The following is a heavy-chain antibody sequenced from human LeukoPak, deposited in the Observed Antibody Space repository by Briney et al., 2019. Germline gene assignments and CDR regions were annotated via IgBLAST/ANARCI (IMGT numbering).Heavy chain of an antibody. J-gene: IGHJ4*02. V-gene: IGHV4-39*07. CDR3: ARVASNYDFWSGYAAPRYFDY. CDR2: IYYSGST. D-gene: IGHD3-3*01. CDR1: GGSISSSSYY. Sequence: SETLSLTCTVSGGSISSSSYYWGWIRQPPGKGLEWIGSIYYSGSTYYNPSLESRVTISVDTSKNQFSLKLSSVTAADTAVYYCARVASNYDFWSGYAAPRYFDYWGQGTLVTVSS.